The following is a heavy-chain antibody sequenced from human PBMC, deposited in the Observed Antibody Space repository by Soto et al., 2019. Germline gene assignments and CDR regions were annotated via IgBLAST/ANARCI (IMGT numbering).Heavy chain of an antibody. D-gene: IGHD3-16*01. Sequence: QLMLQESGSGLVRPSQTLSLTCTVSGDSITSGMYSWSWIRQAPGKGLEWIGNIHVTGYTAFSPSLRRRVTMSVATARNQFSLNLNSVTPADTAVYFCARGGALRPNGHVPLDFWGQGTLVTVSS. J-gene: IGHJ4*02. V-gene: IGHV4-30-2*01. CDR3: ARGGALRPNGHVPLDF. CDR1: GDSITSGMYS. CDR2: IHVTGYT.